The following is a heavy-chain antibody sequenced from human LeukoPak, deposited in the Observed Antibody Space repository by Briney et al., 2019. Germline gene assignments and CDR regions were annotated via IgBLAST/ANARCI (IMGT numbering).Heavy chain of an antibody. CDR3: ARGYDSSGYYYPDNYYYYYMDV. J-gene: IGHJ6*03. D-gene: IGHD3-22*01. V-gene: IGHV4-39*07. CDR1: GASISGITNY. Sequence: SETLSLSCSVSGASISGITNYWGWIRQPPGKGLEWIGEINHSGSTNYNPSLKSRVTISVDTSKNQFSLKLSSVTAADTAVYYCARGYDSSGYYYPDNYYYYYMDVWGKGTTVTVSS. CDR2: INHSGST.